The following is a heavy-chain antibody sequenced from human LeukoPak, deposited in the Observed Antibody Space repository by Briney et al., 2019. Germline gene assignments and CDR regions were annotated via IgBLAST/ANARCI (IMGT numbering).Heavy chain of an antibody. CDR1: GFTFSSYG. D-gene: IGHD3-22*01. CDR2: ISSSSSYI. CDR3: AKDPSRGYYDSSGYPIPYYFDY. Sequence: PGGTLRLSCAASGFTFSSYGMSWVRQAPGKGLEWVSSISSSSSYIYYADSVKGRFTISRDNAKNSLYLQMNSLRAEDTAVYYCAKDPSRGYYDSSGYPIPYYFDYWGQGTLVTVSS. V-gene: IGHV3-21*04. J-gene: IGHJ4*02.